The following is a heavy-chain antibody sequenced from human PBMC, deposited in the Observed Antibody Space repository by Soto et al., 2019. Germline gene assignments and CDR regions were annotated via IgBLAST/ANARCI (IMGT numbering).Heavy chain of an antibody. J-gene: IGHJ4*02. V-gene: IGHV3-23*01. CDR2: ISGSGGST. CDR3: AKAHWDNYFDY. CDR1: AFTFSTYA. D-gene: IGHD7-27*01. Sequence: EVQLLESGGGLVQPGGSLRLSCAVSAFTFSTYAMSWVRQAPGKGLEWVSTISGSGGSTYYADSVKGRFTISRDNSKNTLYLQMNSLRAEDTAVYYCAKAHWDNYFDYWGQGTLVTVSS.